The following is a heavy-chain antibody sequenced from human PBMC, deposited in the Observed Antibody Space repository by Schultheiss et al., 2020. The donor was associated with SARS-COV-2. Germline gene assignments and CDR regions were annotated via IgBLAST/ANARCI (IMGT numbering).Heavy chain of an antibody. CDR2: INHSGST. V-gene: IGHV4-34*01. D-gene: IGHD4-17*01. CDR1: GGSFRGYY. CDR3: ARDLKDGDYAGVFDF. Sequence: SETLSLTCAVYGGSFRGYYWNWIRQAPGKGLEWIGEINHSGSTNYNPSLKSRVTISVDTSKNEFSLKLSSVTAADTAVYHCARDLKDGDYAGVFDFWGQGTLVTVSS. J-gene: IGHJ4*02.